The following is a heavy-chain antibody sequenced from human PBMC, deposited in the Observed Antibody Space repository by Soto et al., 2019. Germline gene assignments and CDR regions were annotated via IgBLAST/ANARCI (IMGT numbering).Heavy chain of an antibody. CDR1: GFTFITYA. CDR3: VREEYGGSYYFDH. Sequence: GSLRLSCAASGFTFITYAMSWVRQAPGKGLEWVSSISGSGDKTFYADSVKGRFTISRDNSKNTVYLQMNSLRAEDTAVYYCVREEYGGSYYFDHWGQGTQVTVSS. J-gene: IGHJ4*02. V-gene: IGHV3-23*01. D-gene: IGHD3-16*01. CDR2: ISGSGDKT.